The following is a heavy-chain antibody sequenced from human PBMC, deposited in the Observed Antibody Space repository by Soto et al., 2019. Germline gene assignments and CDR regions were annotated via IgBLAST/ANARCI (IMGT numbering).Heavy chain of an antibody. J-gene: IGHJ4*02. CDR1: GFTFSSYW. CDR2: INSDGSST. Sequence: PGGSLRLSCAASGFTFSSYWMHWVRQAPGKGLVWVSRINSDGSSTSYADSVKGRFTISRDNAKNTLYLQMNSLRAEDTAVYYCARAPYYYGSGSYYSYWGQGTLVTVSS. CDR3: ARAPYYYGSGSYYSY. V-gene: IGHV3-74*01. D-gene: IGHD3-10*01.